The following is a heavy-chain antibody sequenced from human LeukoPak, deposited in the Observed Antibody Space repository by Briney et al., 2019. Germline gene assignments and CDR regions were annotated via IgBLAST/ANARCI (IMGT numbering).Heavy chain of an antibody. D-gene: IGHD3-10*01. J-gene: IGHJ4*02. CDR3: ARDRFGELNY. V-gene: IGHV4-34*01. Sequence: SETLSLTCAVYGGSFSGYSWTWIRQPPGKGLEWIGEINHSGSANYNPSLKSRVTISVDTSKNQFSLKLSSVTAADTAVYYCARDRFGELNYWGQGTLVTVSS. CDR2: INHSGSA. CDR1: GGSFSGYS.